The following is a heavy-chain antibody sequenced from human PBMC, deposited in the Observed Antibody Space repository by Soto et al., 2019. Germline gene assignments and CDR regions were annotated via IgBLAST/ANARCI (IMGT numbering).Heavy chain of an antibody. CDR2: INSDGSST. CDR1: GFTFSSYW. CDR3: ARSYPLGWFDP. J-gene: IGHJ5*02. D-gene: IGHD2-2*02. V-gene: IGHV3-74*01. Sequence: PGGSLRLSCAASGFTFSSYWMHWVRQAPGKGLVWVSRINSDGSSTSYADSVKGRFTISRDNAKNTLYLQMNSLRAEDTAVYYCARSYPLGWFDPWGQGTLVTVSS.